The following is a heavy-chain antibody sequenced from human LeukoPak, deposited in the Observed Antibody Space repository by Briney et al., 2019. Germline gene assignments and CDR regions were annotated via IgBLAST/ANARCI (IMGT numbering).Heavy chain of an antibody. Sequence: ASVKVSCKVSGYTLTELSMHWVRQAPGKGLEWMGGFDPEDGETIYAQKFQGRVTMTEDTSTDTAYMELSSLRSEDTAVYYCATGVDIVVPKNAFDNWGQGTMVTVSS. D-gene: IGHD2-21*01. V-gene: IGHV1-24*01. J-gene: IGHJ3*02. CDR1: GYTLTELS. CDR2: FDPEDGET. CDR3: ATGVDIVVPKNAFDN.